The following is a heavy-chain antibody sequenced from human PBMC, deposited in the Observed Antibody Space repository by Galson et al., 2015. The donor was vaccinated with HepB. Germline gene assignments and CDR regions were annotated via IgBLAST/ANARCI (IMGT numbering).Heavy chain of an antibody. Sequence: CAISGDSVSNNNAAWYWIRQSPSRGLEWLGRTYYRAKWYNAYAVTVRSRININPDTSKNHFSLQLNSVTPGDTAVYYCARVGGTIYYHGMDVWGQGTTVTLS. D-gene: IGHD2-2*01. CDR3: ARVGGTIYYHGMDV. J-gene: IGHJ6*02. CDR2: TYYRAKWYN. CDR1: GDSVSNNNAA. V-gene: IGHV6-1*01.